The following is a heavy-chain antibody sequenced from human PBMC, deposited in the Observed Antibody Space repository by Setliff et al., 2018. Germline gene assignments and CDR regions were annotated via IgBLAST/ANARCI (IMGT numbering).Heavy chain of an antibody. CDR1: GGTFRTDG. J-gene: IGHJ4*02. CDR2: INPNSGGT. D-gene: IGHD3-22*01. CDR3: ARDTRDKYDTSGYYLSLDY. V-gene: IGHV1-69*13. Sequence: ASVKVSCKASGGTFRTDGFSWVRQAPGQGLEWMGWINPNSGGTNYAQKFQGRVTISADESTRTAYMELSSLRFEDTAVYYCARDTRDKYDTSGYYLSLDYWGQGTLVTVSS.